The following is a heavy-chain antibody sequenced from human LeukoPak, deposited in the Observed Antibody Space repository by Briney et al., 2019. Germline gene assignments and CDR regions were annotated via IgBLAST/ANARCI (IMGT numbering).Heavy chain of an antibody. CDR1: GYTFTDYY. D-gene: IGHD2-21*02. CDR3: ARDCGGDCYPTHYYFDY. J-gene: IGHJ4*02. CDR2: INPNSGGP. Sequence: ASVKVSCKASGYTFTDYYMHWVRQAPGKGLEWMGWINPNSGGPNYAQKFQGRVTLTRDTSLTTAYMDLNSLTSDDTAVYYCARDCGGDCYPTHYYFDYWGQGTLVAVSS. V-gene: IGHV1-2*02.